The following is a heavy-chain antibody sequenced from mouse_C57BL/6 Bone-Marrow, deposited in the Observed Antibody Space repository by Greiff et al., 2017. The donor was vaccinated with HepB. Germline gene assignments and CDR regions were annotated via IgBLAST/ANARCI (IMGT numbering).Heavy chain of an antibody. Sequence: DVQLQESGPGLVKPSQSLSLTCSVTGYSITSGYYWYWIRQFPGNKLEWMGYISYDGSNNYNPSLKNRISITRDTSKNQFFLKLNSVTTEDTAAYYCERDRTFFFDYWGQGTTLTVSS. J-gene: IGHJ2*01. V-gene: IGHV3-6*01. CDR1: GYSITSGYY. CDR2: ISYDGSN. CDR3: ERDRTFFFDY.